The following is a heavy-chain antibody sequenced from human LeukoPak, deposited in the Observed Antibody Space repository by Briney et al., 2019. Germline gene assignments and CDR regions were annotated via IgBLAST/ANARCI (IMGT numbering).Heavy chain of an antibody. CDR2: IYPGDSDT. V-gene: IGHV5-51*01. J-gene: IGHJ4*02. CDR3: AGLKIVPTAVAH. CDR1: GYSFTSYW. Sequence: GESLKISCKGSGYSFTSYWIGWVRQMPGEGLEWMGIIYPGDSDTRYSPSFQGQVTISADKSINTAYLHWSSLKTSDTAIYFCAGLKIVPTAVAHWGQGTLVSVSP. D-gene: IGHD2-2*01.